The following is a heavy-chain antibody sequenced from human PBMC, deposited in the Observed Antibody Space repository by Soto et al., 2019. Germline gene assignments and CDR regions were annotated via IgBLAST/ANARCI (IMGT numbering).Heavy chain of an antibody. Sequence: ASVKVSCKASGYTFTSYAMHWVRQAPGQRLEWMGWINAGNGNTKYSQKFQGRVTITRDTSASTAYMELSSLRSEDTAVYFCARAQSGGDYYYYGMDVWGQGTTVTVSS. J-gene: IGHJ6*02. CDR3: ARAQSGGDYYYYGMDV. V-gene: IGHV1-3*01. CDR2: INAGNGNT. CDR1: GYTFTSYA. D-gene: IGHD2-21*01.